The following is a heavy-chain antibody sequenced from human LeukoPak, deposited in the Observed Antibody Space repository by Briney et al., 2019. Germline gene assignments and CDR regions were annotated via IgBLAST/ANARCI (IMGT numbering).Heavy chain of an antibody. V-gene: IGHV1-8*01. D-gene: IGHD3-3*01. CDR2: MNPNSGNT. CDR3: ASPTLEWLFDGMDV. J-gene: IGHJ6*02. CDR1: GYTFTSYD. Sequence: ASVKVSCKASGYTFTSYDISWVRQATGQGLEWMGWMNPNSGNTGYAQKFQGRVTMTRNTSISTAYMELSSLRSEDTAVYYCASPTLEWLFDGMDVWGQGTTVTVSS.